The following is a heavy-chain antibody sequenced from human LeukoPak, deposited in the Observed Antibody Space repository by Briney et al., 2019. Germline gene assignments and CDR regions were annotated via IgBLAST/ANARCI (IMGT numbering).Heavy chain of an antibody. J-gene: IGHJ2*01. CDR3: ARVPYAITGWYFDL. V-gene: IGHV1-46*03. Sequence: ASVRVSCASSGYTFTVDYMHWGREAPGQGGGGGGVINARGGSTSYAQKLQGRVTITRDTAKSTVYMELSSLRSEDTAVYYCARVPYAITGWYFDLWGRGTLVTVSS. CDR1: GYTFTVDY. D-gene: IGHD1-14*01. CDR2: INARGGST.